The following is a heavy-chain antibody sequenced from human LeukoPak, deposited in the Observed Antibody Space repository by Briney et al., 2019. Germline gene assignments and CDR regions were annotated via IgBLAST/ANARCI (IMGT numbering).Heavy chain of an antibody. Sequence: GGSLRLSCAASGFVFSDYNMNWVRQAPGKGLEWVSYISSGGSTVYYADSVKGRFTISRDNGKNSLYLQMNSLTDEDTAVYFCAREPPGNYDNSGYYYAYFDYWGQGTLVTVSS. CDR2: ISSGGSTV. J-gene: IGHJ4*02. CDR3: AREPPGNYDNSGYYYAYFDY. V-gene: IGHV3-48*02. CDR1: GFVFSDYN. D-gene: IGHD3-22*01.